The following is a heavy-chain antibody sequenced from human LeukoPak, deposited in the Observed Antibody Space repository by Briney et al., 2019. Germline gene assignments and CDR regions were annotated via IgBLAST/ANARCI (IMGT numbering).Heavy chain of an antibody. D-gene: IGHD6-6*01. CDR3: ARGGAARLHFQN. V-gene: IGHV4-59*01. CDR1: GGSISTYY. Sequence: PSETLSLTCTVSGGSISTYYWNWIRQPPGKGLEWIGYIYHSGSTNDNPSLQSRVTISVDTSKNQFSLNLNSVTAADTAVYYCARGGAARLHFQNWGQGTLVTVSS. J-gene: IGHJ1*01. CDR2: IYHSGST.